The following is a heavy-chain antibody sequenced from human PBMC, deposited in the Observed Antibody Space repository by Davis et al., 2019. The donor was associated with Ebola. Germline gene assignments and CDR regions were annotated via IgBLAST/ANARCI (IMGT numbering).Heavy chain of an antibody. CDR1: GDSITSSF. J-gene: IGHJ3*02. Sequence: GSLRLSCTVSGDSITSSFWSWIRQPPGKGLEWIGYIFYSGSTDYNPSLKSRVTFSVDRSKNQVTLNLNSVTAADTAVYYCARDGDPSDYGSDSFDIRGQGTMVTVSS. V-gene: IGHV4-59*01. CDR2: IFYSGST. D-gene: IGHD3-22*01. CDR3: ARDGDPSDYGSDSFDI.